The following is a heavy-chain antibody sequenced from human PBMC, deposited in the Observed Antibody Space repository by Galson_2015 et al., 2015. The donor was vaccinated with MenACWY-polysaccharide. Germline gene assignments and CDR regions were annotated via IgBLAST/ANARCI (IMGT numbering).Heavy chain of an antibody. J-gene: IGHJ4*02. D-gene: IGHD5-18*01. V-gene: IGHV6-1*01. CDR1: GDSVSNNRAT. CDR3: VRDRFGYSYGYRYFDY. CDR2: TYFRSQWYN. Sequence: CAISGDSVSNNRATWNWIRQSPSRGLEWLGRTYFRSQWYNDYAESVKSRISVIADTSKNQFSPQLKTVTPEDTAVYFCVRDRFGYSYGYRYFDYWGQGSLVTVSS.